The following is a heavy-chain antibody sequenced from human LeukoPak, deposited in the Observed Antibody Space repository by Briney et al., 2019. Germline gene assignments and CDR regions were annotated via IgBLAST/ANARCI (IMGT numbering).Heavy chain of an antibody. V-gene: IGHV4-4*07. CDR2: IYTSGST. D-gene: IGHD3-22*01. Sequence: SETLSLTCTVSGGSISSYYWSWIRQPAGKGLEWSGRIYTSGSTNYDPSLKSRVTMSVDTSKNQFSLKLSSVTAADTAVYYCAREVDSSGYYYESFFDYWGQGTLVTVSS. CDR3: AREVDSSGYYYESFFDY. CDR1: GGSISSYY. J-gene: IGHJ4*02.